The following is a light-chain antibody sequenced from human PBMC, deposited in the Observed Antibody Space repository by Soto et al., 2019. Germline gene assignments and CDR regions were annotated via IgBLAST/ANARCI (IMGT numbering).Light chain of an antibody. Sequence: DIQMTQSPSTLSASVGDRVTITCRARQSINTWLAWYQQKPGKAPKLLIYRASTLESGVPSRFSGSGSGTEFTLTISSLQPDDFSTYYCQHYNTYSGTFGPGTKVDI. CDR2: RAS. J-gene: IGKJ3*01. V-gene: IGKV1-5*03. CDR3: QHYNTYSGT. CDR1: QSINTW.